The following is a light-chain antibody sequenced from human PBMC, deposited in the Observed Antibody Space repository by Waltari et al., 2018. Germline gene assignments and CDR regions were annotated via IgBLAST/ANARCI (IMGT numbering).Light chain of an antibody. Sequence: QSALTQPASVSGSPGQSITISCTGTSSDVGGYNYVSWYQQHPGKAPKVMIYEVSNRPSGVSNRFSGSKSGNTASVTISGLQAEDEADYYCSSYTSSSYPVVFGGGTKLTVL. CDR1: SSDVGGYNY. CDR3: SSYTSSSYPVV. J-gene: IGLJ2*01. CDR2: EVS. V-gene: IGLV2-14*01.